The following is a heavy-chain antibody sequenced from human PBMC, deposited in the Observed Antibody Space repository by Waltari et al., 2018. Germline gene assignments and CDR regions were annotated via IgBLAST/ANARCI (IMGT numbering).Heavy chain of an antibody. CDR3: ARTHYYDSSGYYYYYMDV. D-gene: IGHD3-22*01. J-gene: IGHJ6*03. Sequence: QVQLVQSGAEVKKPGSSVKVSCKASGGTFSSYAISWVRQAPGQGLEWMGGIIPIFGTANYAQKFQGRVTITTDESTSTAYMELSSLRSEDTAVYYCARTHYYDSSGYYYYYMDVWGKGTTVTVSS. CDR2: IIPIFGTA. V-gene: IGHV1-69*05. CDR1: GGTFSSYA.